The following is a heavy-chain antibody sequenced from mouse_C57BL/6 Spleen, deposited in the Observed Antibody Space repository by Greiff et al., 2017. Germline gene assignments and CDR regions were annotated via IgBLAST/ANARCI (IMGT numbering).Heavy chain of an antibody. CDR1: GYTFTSYG. CDR3: ARWGDYSYAMDY. CDR2: IYPRSGNT. V-gene: IGHV1-81*01. J-gene: IGHJ4*01. D-gene: IGHD1-1*01. Sequence: QVQLQQSGAELARPGASVKLSCKASGYTFTSYGISWVKQRTEQGLEWIGEIYPRSGNTYYNEKFKGKATLTADKSSSTAYMELRSLTSEDSAVYFCARWGDYSYAMDYWGQGTSVTVSS.